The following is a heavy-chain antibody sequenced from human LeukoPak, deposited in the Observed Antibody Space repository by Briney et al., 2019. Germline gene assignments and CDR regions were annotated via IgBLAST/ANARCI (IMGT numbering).Heavy chain of an antibody. V-gene: IGHV4-34*01. J-gene: IGHJ4*02. CDR3: ARDMFQSRGSNDY. CDR1: GGSFSGYY. D-gene: IGHD3-10*01. Sequence: SETLSLTCAVYGGSFSGYYWSWIRQPPGKGLEWIGEINHSGSTNYNPSLKSRVTISVDTSKNQFSLKLSSVTAADTAVYYCARDMFQSRGSNDYWGQGTLVTVSS. CDR2: INHSGST.